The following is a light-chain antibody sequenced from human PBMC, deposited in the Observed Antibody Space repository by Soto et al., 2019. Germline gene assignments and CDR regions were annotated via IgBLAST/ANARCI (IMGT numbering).Light chain of an antibody. V-gene: IGKV3-15*01. Sequence: IVMTQSPATLSVSPGEIATLSCSASHTIDNKLAWYLQRPGQAPILLFYGASIRSPGIPARCSGSWSGTEFTLTTSGLPSEDFGVSYCQQYKDWRTFGQGTNVDIK. CDR3: QQYKDWRT. J-gene: IGKJ1*01. CDR1: HTIDNK. CDR2: GAS.